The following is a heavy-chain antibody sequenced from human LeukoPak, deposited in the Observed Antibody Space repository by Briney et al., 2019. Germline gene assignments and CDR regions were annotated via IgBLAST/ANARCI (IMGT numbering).Heavy chain of an antibody. CDR2: IYTSGST. CDR1: GGSISSGSYY. D-gene: IGHD3-10*01. V-gene: IGHV4-61*02. CDR3: ARGVSPNYGSGSHMVDY. J-gene: IGHJ4*02. Sequence: PSQTLSLTCTVSGGSISSGSYYWSWIRQPAGKGLEWIGRIYTSGSTNYNPSLKSRVTISVDTSKNQFSLKLSSVTAADTAVYYCARGVSPNYGSGSHMVDYWGQGTLVTVSS.